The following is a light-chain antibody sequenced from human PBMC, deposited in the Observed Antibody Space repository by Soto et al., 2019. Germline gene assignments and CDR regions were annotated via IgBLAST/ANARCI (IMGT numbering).Light chain of an antibody. CDR2: DAS. J-gene: IGKJ4*01. CDR1: QSVSSY. V-gene: IGKV3-11*01. Sequence: EIVLTQSPATLSLSPGERATLSCRASQSVSSYLAWYQQKPGQAPRLLIYDASNRATGIPARFSGSGSGTDFTLTISSLEPEDFTVYYCKQRSNWPPLAVGGGTKV. CDR3: KQRSNWPPLA.